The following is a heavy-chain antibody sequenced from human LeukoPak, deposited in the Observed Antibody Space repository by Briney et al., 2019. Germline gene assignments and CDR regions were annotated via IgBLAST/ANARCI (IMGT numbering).Heavy chain of an antibody. CDR1: GFTFSSYG. D-gene: IGHD5-12*01. V-gene: IGHV3-33*01. CDR3: ARGVQGGYAQYYFDY. J-gene: IGHJ4*02. CDR2: IWYDGSNK. Sequence: GGSLRLSCAASGFTFSSYGMHWVRQAPGKGREGVGVIWYDGSNKYYADCVKGRFTISRDNSKNTLYLQMNSLRAEDTAVYYCARGVQGGYAQYYFDYWGQGTLVTVSS.